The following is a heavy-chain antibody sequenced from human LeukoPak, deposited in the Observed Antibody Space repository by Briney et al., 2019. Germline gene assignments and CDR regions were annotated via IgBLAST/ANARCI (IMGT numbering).Heavy chain of an antibody. CDR2: IYYSGST. CDR1: GGSISSGDYY. V-gene: IGHV4-30-4*01. CDR3: AILSADLTAYDY. Sequence: SQTLSLTCTVSGGSISSGDYYWSWIRQPPGKGLEWIGYIYYSGSTYYNPSLKSRVTISVDTSKNQFSLKPSSVTAADTAVYYCAILSADLTAYDYWGQGTLVTVSS. J-gene: IGHJ4*02. D-gene: IGHD3-10*01.